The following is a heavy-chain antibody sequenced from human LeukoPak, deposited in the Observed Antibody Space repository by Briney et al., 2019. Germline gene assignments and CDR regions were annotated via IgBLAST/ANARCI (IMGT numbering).Heavy chain of an antibody. Sequence: GGSLRLSCAASGFTFSSYGMHWVRQVPGKGLVWVSRIDSDGTGAVYADAVEGRFTISRDNARNTLYLQMNSLRAEDSAVYYCVRGGFNGNWGQGTLVTVSS. V-gene: IGHV3-74*03. CDR3: VRGGFNGN. CDR2: IDSDGTGA. J-gene: IGHJ4*02. CDR1: GFTFSSYG. D-gene: IGHD1-26*01.